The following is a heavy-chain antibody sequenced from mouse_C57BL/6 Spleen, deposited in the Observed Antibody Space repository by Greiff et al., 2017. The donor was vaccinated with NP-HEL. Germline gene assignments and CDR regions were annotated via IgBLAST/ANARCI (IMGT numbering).Heavy chain of an antibody. V-gene: IGHV5-9-1*02. CDR1: GFTFSSYA. CDR2: ISSGGDYI. J-gene: IGHJ4*01. Sequence: EVQGVESGEGLVKPGGSLKLSCAASGFTFSSYAMSWVRQTPEKRLEWVAYISSGGDYIYYADTVKGRFTISRDNARNTLYLQMSSLKSEDTAMYYCTRDGCLLSYAMDYWGQGTSVTVSS. D-gene: IGHD1-1*01. CDR3: TRDGCLLSYAMDY.